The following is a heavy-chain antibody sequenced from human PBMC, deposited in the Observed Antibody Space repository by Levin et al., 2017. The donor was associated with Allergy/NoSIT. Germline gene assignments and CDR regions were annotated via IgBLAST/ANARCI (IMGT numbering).Heavy chain of an antibody. CDR1: GGTFSSYA. J-gene: IGHJ4*02. CDR3: ASQLKLQGGDYFDY. Sequence: RASVKVSCKASGGTFSSYAISWVRQAPGQGLEWMGGIIPIFDTANYAQKFQGRLTITADRSTSTAYMELSSLRSEDTAVYYCASQLKLQGGDYFDYWGQGTLVTVSS. D-gene: IGHD1-7*01. V-gene: IGHV1-69*06. CDR2: IIPIFDTA.